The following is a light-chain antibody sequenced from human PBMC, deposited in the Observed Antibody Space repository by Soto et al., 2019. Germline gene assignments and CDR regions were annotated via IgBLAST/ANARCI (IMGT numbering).Light chain of an antibody. Sequence: EIELTQSPATLSLSPGERATLSCRASQSVSSFLVWYQQKPGQAPRLLIYDAVNRVTGIPARFSGSGSGTDFNLTISSLEPEDFAVYYCQHRSNWPRLTFGGGTKVDIK. CDR2: DAV. J-gene: IGKJ4*01. CDR1: QSVSSF. V-gene: IGKV3-11*01. CDR3: QHRSNWPRLT.